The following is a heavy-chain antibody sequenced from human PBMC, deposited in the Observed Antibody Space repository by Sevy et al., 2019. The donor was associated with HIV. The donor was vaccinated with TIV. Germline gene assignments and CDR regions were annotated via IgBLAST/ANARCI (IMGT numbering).Heavy chain of an antibody. Sequence: GGPLRLSCAASGFSLSDLAVSWVRQTPGKGLEWRAVISYNGRNQYYADSVKGRFTISKDDSKNTLYLQLNSLRAEDTAVYYCARFVGYCSGGRCSIIDFWGQGTLVTVSS. CDR2: ISYNGRNQ. CDR3: ARFVGYCSGGRCSIIDF. D-gene: IGHD2-15*01. J-gene: IGHJ4*02. CDR1: GFSLSDLA. V-gene: IGHV3-30*04.